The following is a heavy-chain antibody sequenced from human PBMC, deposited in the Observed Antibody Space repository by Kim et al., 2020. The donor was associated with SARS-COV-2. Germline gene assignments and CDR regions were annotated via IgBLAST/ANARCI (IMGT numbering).Heavy chain of an antibody. V-gene: IGHV3-30*02. Sequence: GRFTTSRDNSKNTLYLQMNSLRAEDTAVYYCAKAGRITMVRGVNDAFDIWGQGTMVTVSS. D-gene: IGHD3-10*01. J-gene: IGHJ3*02. CDR3: AKAGRITMVRGVNDAFDI.